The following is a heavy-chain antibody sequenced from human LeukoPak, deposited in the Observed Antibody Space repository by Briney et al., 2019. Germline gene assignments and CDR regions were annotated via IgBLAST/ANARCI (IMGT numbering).Heavy chain of an antibody. CDR1: GGTFSSYA. J-gene: IGHJ5*02. CDR3: ARGGRSTSTSSLNWFDP. V-gene: IGHV1-69*04. Sequence: SVKVSCKASGGTFSSYAISWVRQAPGQGLEWMGRIIPIFGIANYAQKFQGRVTITADKSTSTAYMELSSLRSEDTAVYYCARGGRSTSTSSLNWFDPWGQGTLVTVPS. CDR2: IIPIFGIA. D-gene: IGHD2-2*01.